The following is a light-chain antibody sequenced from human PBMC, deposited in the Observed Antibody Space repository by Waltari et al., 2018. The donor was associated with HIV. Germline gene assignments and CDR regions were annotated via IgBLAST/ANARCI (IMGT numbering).Light chain of an antibody. J-gene: IGLJ2*01. CDR2: EDK. V-gene: IGLV6-57*03. CDR3: QSYDSSNHVV. Sequence: NFMLTQAHSVSESPGQTVTISCTRSSGSIASTFQHWYPQRPGSAPTIVIYEDKERPPGVPDRFSGSIDSSSNSASLTISGLKTEDEADYYCQSYDSSNHVVFGGGTKLTVL. CDR1: SGSIASTF.